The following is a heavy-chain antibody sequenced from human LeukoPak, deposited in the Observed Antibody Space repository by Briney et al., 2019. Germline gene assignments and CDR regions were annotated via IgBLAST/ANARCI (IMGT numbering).Heavy chain of an antibody. D-gene: IGHD3-3*01. V-gene: IGHV1-58*01. Sequence: SVKVSCKASGSTFGTSAVQRVRQARGPGLEWIAWIVVGSGNTNYAQRFQERVTITRDMSTRTVYMELTGLRSDDTAVYYCAAGGTIWDFDYWGQGTLVTVSS. CDR2: IVVGSGNT. CDR1: GSTFGTSA. CDR3: AAGGTIWDFDY. J-gene: IGHJ4*02.